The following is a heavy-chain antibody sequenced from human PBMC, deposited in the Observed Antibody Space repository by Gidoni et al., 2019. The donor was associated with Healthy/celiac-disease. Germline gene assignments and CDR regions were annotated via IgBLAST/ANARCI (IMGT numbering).Heavy chain of an antibody. D-gene: IGHD5-12*01. Sequence: QVQLVQSGAAVKKPGASVKVSCKASGYTFTSYSMHWVRQAPGQGLEWMGIINPSGGSTSYAQKFQGRVTMTRDTSTSTVYMELSSLRSEDTAVYYCARGGGYSGYARKPYYYYMDVWGKGTTVTVSS. CDR3: ARGGGYSGYARKPYYYYMDV. V-gene: IGHV1-46*01. J-gene: IGHJ6*03. CDR2: INPSGGST. CDR1: GYTFTSYS.